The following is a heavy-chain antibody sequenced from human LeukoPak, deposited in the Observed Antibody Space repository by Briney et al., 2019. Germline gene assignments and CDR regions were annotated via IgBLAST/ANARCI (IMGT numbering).Heavy chain of an antibody. CDR2: TSSSSSTI. V-gene: IGHV3-48*01. CDR3: AKDAFSYNGVFDPSDI. D-gene: IGHD3-3*01. Sequence: GGSLRLSCAASGFTFSSYSMNWVRQAPGKGLEWVSYTSSSSSTIYYAVSVKGRFTISRDNAKNSLYLQMNSLRAEDTAVYYCAKDAFSYNGVFDPSDIWGQGTMVTVSS. J-gene: IGHJ3*02. CDR1: GFTFSSYS.